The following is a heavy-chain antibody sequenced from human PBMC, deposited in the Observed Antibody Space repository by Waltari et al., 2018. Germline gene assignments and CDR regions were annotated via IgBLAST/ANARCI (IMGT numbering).Heavy chain of an antibody. Sequence: DVQLVESGGDLVQPGGSLRLSCAAYGITFSDYSMNWVRQAPGKGLEWVAYISTRSTSKDYADSVRGRFTISRDNAKNSLYLQMNSLTAEDTGVYYCASEYSSGWATNHWGQGTLVTVSS. J-gene: IGHJ4*02. CDR3: ASEYSSGWATNH. V-gene: IGHV3-48*01. D-gene: IGHD6-19*01. CDR2: ISTRSTSK. CDR1: GITFSDYS.